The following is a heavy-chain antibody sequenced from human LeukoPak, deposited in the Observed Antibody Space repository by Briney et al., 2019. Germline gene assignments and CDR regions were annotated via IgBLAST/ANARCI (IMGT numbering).Heavy chain of an antibody. J-gene: IGHJ3*02. CDR3: AKNANGYGYGAFDI. CDR1: GLSFSSYT. CDR2: ISRSSSTI. V-gene: IGHV3-48*01. D-gene: IGHD3-16*01. Sequence: GESLRLSCAASGLSFSSYTMNWVRQAPGKGLEWLSYISRSSSTIHYADSVKGRFTISRDNAKNSLYLQMNSLRVEDTAVYFCAKNANGYGYGAFDIWGQGAMVTVSS.